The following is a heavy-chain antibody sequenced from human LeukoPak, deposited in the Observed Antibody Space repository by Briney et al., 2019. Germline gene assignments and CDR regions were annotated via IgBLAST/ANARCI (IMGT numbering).Heavy chain of an antibody. CDR2: IYPGDSDT. CDR3: ARHRSGRRYDAFDI. V-gene: IGHV5-51*01. D-gene: IGHD3-3*01. J-gene: IGHJ3*02. Sequence: GESLKISCKGSGYSFTTYWIDWVRPMPGKGLEWMGIIYPGDSDTTYSPSFQGQVTISADKSISTAYLQWSSLKASDTAIYYCARHRSGRRYDAFDIWGQGAMVTVSS. CDR1: GYSFTTYW.